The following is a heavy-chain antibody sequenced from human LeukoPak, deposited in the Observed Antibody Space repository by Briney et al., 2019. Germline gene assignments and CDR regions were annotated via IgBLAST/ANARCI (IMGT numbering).Heavy chain of an antibody. Sequence: SVKVSCKASGGTFTSYGISWVRQAPGQGLEWMGWISAYNGNTNYAQKLQGRVTMTTDTSTSTAYMELRSLRSDDTAVYYCARVRPLVIRVATGHQNWFDPWGQGTLVTVSS. J-gene: IGHJ5*02. CDR3: ARVRPLVIRVATGHQNWFDP. CDR1: GGTFTSYG. CDR2: ISAYNGNT. D-gene: IGHD5-12*01. V-gene: IGHV1-18*01.